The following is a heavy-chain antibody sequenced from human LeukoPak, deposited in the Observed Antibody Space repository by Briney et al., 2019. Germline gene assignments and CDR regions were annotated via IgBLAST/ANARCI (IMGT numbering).Heavy chain of an antibody. CDR2: ISGSGGST. CDR1: GFTFSSYA. V-gene: IGHV3-23*01. J-gene: IGHJ6*03. Sequence: PGGSLRLSCAASGFTFSSYAMSWVRQAPGKGLEWVSAISGSGGSTYYADSVKGRFTISRDNSKNTLHLQMNSLRAEDTAVYYCAKGRRDTTVIRYYYYYMDVWGKGTTVTVSS. CDR3: AKGRRDTTVIRYYYYYMDV. D-gene: IGHD1-1*01.